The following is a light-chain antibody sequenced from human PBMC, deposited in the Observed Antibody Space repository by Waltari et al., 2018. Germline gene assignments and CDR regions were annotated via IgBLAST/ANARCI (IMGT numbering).Light chain of an antibody. CDR1: SSNLGKKY. CDR2: DYN. Sequence: QSLLTQPPSVSAAPGQKVTISCSGSSSNLGKKYASWYQEIPGTAPKLLIYDYNKRPSDIPDRFSGSKSGSSATLDIAELQAGDEANYFCASWDFSLNAVVFGGGTKLTVL. CDR3: ASWDFSLNAVV. V-gene: IGLV1-51*01. J-gene: IGLJ3*02.